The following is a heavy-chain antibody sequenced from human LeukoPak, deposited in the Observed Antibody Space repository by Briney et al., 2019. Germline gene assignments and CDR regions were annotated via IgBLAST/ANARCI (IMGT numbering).Heavy chain of an antibody. CDR1: GFSLSSSGVG. J-gene: IGHJ3*01. Sequence: SGPTLGNPTQTLTLTCTFSGFSLSSSGVGVGWIRQPPGKALEWLALIYWDDDKRYSPSLKSRLTITKDTSKNQVVLTLTNMDPVDTGTYYCAHSGTVTSPHDAFDVWGQGTMVTVSS. V-gene: IGHV2-5*02. CDR2: IYWDDDK. D-gene: IGHD4-17*01. CDR3: AHSGTVTSPHDAFDV.